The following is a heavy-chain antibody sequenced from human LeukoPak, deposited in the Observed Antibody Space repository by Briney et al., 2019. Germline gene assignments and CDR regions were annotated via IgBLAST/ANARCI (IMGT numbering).Heavy chain of an antibody. J-gene: IGHJ3*02. D-gene: IGHD2-2*01. V-gene: IGHV3-30*18. CDR3: AEDIISAAIPDAFEI. Sequence: GGSLRLSCTASGFTFSHYGMHWVRQAPGKGLEWVAVTSYDGSRKHYADSVKGRFTISRDNSKNMLYLQMNSLRAEDTAVYYCAEDIISAAIPDAFEIWAQGTMVTVSP. CDR2: TSYDGSRK. CDR1: GFTFSHYG.